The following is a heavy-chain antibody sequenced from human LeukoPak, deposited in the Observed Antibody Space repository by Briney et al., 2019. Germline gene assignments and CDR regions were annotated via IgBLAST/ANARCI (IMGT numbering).Heavy chain of an antibody. V-gene: IGHV1-69*04. CDR1: GGTFSSYA. Sequence: GASVTVSCKASGGTFSSYAISWVRQAPGQGLEWMGRIIPILGIANYAQKFQGRVTITADKSTSTAYMELSSLRSEDTAVYYCARDGAPDYDFWSGYPVGPWGQGTLVTVSS. J-gene: IGHJ5*02. D-gene: IGHD3-3*01. CDR2: IIPILGIA. CDR3: ARDGAPDYDFWSGYPVGP.